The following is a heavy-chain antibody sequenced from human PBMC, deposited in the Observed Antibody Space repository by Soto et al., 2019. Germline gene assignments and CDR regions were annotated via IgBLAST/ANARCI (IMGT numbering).Heavy chain of an antibody. J-gene: IGHJ4*02. CDR1: GITLNNYG. V-gene: IGHV3-33*01. D-gene: IGHD3-10*01. Sequence: GGSLRLSCAASGITLNNYGMHWVRQAPGKGLEWVAVIWYDGSNKYYADSVKGRFTISRDNSKNTLYLQMNSLRAEDTAVYYCTRGYGSGNYIDYWGQGTLVTVSS. CDR3: TRGYGSGNYIDY. CDR2: IWYDGSNK.